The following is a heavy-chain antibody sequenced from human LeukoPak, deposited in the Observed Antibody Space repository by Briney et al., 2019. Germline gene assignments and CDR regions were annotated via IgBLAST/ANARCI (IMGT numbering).Heavy chain of an antibody. CDR1: GYTLTELS. V-gene: IGHV1-24*01. CDR3: ATGREGLLWFGELFGY. J-gene: IGHJ4*02. D-gene: IGHD3-10*01. CDR2: FDPEDGET. Sequence: ASVKVSCKVSGYTLTELSMHWVRQAPGKGLEWMGGFDPEDGETIYAQKLQGRVTMTEDTSTDTAYMELSSLRSEDTAVYYCATGREGLLWFGELFGYWGQGALVTVSS.